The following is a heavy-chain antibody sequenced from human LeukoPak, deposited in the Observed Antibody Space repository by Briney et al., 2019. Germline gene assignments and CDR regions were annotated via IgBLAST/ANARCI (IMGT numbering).Heavy chain of an antibody. Sequence: GGSLRLSCAASGLTFSSYAMSWVRQAPGKGLEWVSAISGSGGSTYYADSVKGRFTISRDNSKNTLYLQMNSLRAEDTAVYYCAKVYCSSTSCYDAEYFQHWGQGTLVTVSS. J-gene: IGHJ1*01. CDR2: ISGSGGST. V-gene: IGHV3-23*01. CDR3: AKVYCSSTSCYDAEYFQH. D-gene: IGHD2-2*01. CDR1: GLTFSSYA.